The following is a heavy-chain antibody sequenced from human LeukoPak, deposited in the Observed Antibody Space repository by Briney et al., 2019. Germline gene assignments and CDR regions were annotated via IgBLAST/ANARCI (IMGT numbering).Heavy chain of an antibody. Sequence: PSETLSLTCTVSGDSISSYYWGWIRQPPGKGLEWIGSIYYSGTTNYNPSLESRVTISLDTSKNQFSLKLSSVTAADTAIYYCARHLLGSSWYLVAYWGQGTLVTVSS. D-gene: IGHD6-13*01. CDR3: ARHLLGSSWYLVAY. CDR1: GDSISSYY. J-gene: IGHJ4*02. CDR2: IYYSGTT. V-gene: IGHV4-59*08.